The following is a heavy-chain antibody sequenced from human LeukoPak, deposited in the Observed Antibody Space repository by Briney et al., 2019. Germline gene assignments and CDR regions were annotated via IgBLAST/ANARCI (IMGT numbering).Heavy chain of an antibody. CDR2: ISYIGTT. D-gene: IGHD4-17*01. V-gene: IGHV4-59*11. J-gene: IGHJ3*02. CDR1: ADSFSSHY. CDR3: ARDLVTVTKGFDI. Sequence: SETRSLTSPVSADSFSSHYWTWIRQPPGTGLGFIGYISYIGTTNYNPSLKSRVTISIDTSKNQFSLKLSSVTAADTAVYYCARDLVTVTKGFDIWGQGTMVSVSS.